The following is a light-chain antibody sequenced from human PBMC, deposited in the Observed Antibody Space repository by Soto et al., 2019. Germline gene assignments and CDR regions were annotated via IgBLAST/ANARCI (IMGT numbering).Light chain of an antibody. CDR1: QVFART. V-gene: IGKV3-15*01. CDR2: GAS. J-gene: IGKJ4*01. Sequence: ELWRTKSPPPLSVSPGEKPTPPSRAIQVFARTLAWYQQKPGQAPRLLIYGASTRATGIPARFSGSGSGTEFTLTISSLQSEDFAVYYCQQYNNWPLTFGGGTKVEIK. CDR3: QQYNNWPLT.